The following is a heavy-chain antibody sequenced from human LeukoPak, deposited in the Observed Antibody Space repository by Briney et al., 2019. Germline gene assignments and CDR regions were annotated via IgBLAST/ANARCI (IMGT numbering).Heavy chain of an antibody. D-gene: IGHD1-1*01. CDR2: ISYDGGKK. CDR3: ARSGDWSDSQPFDY. Sequence: GGSLRLSCAASGFRFSDYWMSWVRQAPGKGLEWVAIISYDGGKKYYADSVKGRFTVSRDNSKNTVYLQMNSLRAEDMAVYYCARSGDWSDSQPFDYWGQGTLVTVSS. V-gene: IGHV3-30*03. J-gene: IGHJ4*02. CDR1: GFRFSDYW.